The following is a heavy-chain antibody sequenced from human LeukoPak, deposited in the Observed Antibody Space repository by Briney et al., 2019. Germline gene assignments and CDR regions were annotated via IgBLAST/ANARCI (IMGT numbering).Heavy chain of an antibody. CDR2: ISAYNGNT. V-gene: IGHV1-18*03. D-gene: IGHD6-13*01. CDR1: GGSFSSYF. CDR3: ARPPGIAAAWFDP. J-gene: IGHJ5*02. Sequence: GASVKVSCKASGGSFSSYFISWVRQAPGQGLEWMGWISAYNGNTNYAQKLQGRVTMTTDTSTSTAYMELSSLRSEDMAVYYCARPPGIAAAWFDPWGQGTLVTVSS.